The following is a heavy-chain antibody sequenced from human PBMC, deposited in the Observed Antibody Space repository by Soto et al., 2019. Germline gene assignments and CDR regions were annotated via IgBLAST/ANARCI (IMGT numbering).Heavy chain of an antibody. D-gene: IGHD3-10*01. CDR2: IGTAGDT. Sequence: GGSLRLSCAASGFTFSSYDMHWVRQATGKGLEWVSAIGTAGDTYYPGSVKGRFTISRENAKNSLYLQMNSLRAGDTAVYYCARGGDGSGTYLNEGFDYWGQGTLVTVSS. J-gene: IGHJ4*02. CDR3: ARGGDGSGTYLNEGFDY. CDR1: GFTFSSYD. V-gene: IGHV3-13*01.